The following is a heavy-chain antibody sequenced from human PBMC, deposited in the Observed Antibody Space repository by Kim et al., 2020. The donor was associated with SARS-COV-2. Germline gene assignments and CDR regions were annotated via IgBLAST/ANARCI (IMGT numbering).Heavy chain of an antibody. D-gene: IGHD6-13*01. CDR3: ARGGSYSFEY. CDR2: LNQDGSDK. J-gene: IGHJ4*02. V-gene: IGHV3-7*01. Sequence: GGSLRLSCAASGFTFSDYWMRWVRHSPGKGLEWVADLNQDGSDKHYMESVKGRFNISRDNAKNSLFLQMDSLRAEDAALYYCARGGSYSFEYWSQGTLVT. CDR1: GFTFSDYW.